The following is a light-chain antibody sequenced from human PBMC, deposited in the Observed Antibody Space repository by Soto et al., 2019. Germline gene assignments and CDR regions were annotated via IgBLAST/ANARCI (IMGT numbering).Light chain of an antibody. CDR2: GAP. V-gene: IGKV3-15*01. CDR1: RSVSSN. Sequence: EILMTQSPATLSVSPGERATLSCRASRSVSSNLAWYQQKPGQAPRLLLYGAPTRATGIPARFSGSGSGTEFTLTISSLQSEDFAVYYCQQYNNWPPYTFGQGTKLEIK. J-gene: IGKJ2*01. CDR3: QQYNNWPPYT.